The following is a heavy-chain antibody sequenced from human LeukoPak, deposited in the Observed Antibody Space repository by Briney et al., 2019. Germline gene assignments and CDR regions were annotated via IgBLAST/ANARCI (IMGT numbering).Heavy chain of an antibody. V-gene: IGHV3-9*01. CDR1: GFTFDDYA. J-gene: IGHJ4*02. Sequence: GGSLRLSCAASGFTFDDYAMHWVRQAPGKGLEWVSGISWNSGSIGYADSVKGRFTISRDNAKTSLYLQMNSLRVEDTAVYYCVPLNWNPPGDFDRWGQGTLVTVSS. D-gene: IGHD1-20*01. CDR3: VPLNWNPPGDFDR. CDR2: ISWNSGSI.